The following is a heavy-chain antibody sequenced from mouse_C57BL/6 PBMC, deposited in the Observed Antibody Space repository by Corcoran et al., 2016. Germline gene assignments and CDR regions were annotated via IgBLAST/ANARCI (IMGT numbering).Heavy chain of an antibody. CDR1: GYTFTTYG. CDR3: ARRHYGSSYDY. CDR2: INTYSGVP. D-gene: IGHD1-1*01. J-gene: IGHJ2*01. Sequence: QIPLVQSGPELKKPGETVKISCKASGYTFTTYGMSWVKQAPGKGLKWMGWINTYSGVPTYADDFKGRFAFSLETSASTAYLQINNLKNEDTATYFCARRHYGSSYDYWGQGTTLTVSS. V-gene: IGHV9-3*01.